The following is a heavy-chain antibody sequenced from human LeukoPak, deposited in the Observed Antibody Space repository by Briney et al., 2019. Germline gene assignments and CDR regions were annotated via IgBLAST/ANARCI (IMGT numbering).Heavy chain of an antibody. CDR3: ARVTTIFGVPPYYYYYMDV. D-gene: IGHD3-3*01. V-gene: IGHV4-4*07. CDR2: IYTSGST. J-gene: IGHJ6*03. CDR1: GGSISSYY. Sequence: SETLSLTCTVSGGSISSYYWSWIRQPAGKGLEWIGCIYTSGSTNYNPSLKSRVALSVDTSKNQFSLKLSSVTAADTAVYYCARVTTIFGVPPYYYYYMDVWGKGTTVTVSS.